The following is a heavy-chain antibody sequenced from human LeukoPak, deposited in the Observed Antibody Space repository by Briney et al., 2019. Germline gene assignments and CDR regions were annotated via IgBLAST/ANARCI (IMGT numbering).Heavy chain of an antibody. CDR1: GFTFSRYW. D-gene: IGHD4-23*01. CDR3: VRGNDYGGPHY. Sequence: PGGSLRLSCAASGFTFSRYWMHWVRQAPGKGLVWVSRIDRDGSRLNYADSVKGRFTISRDNGKNTLFLQMNSLRAEDAAVYYCVRGNDYGGPHYWGQGTLVTVSS. V-gene: IGHV3-74*01. J-gene: IGHJ4*02. CDR2: IDRDGSRL.